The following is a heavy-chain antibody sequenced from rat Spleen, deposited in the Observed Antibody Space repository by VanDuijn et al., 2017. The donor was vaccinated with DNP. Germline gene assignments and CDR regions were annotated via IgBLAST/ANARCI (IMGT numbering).Heavy chain of an antibody. CDR1: GFSFNKYG. V-gene: IGHV5-22*01. D-gene: IGHD1-2*01. Sequence: EVQLVESGGGLVQPGKSLKLSCAASGFSFNKYGMAWVRQTPKKGLEWVAAISSEGSTTYYGDSVKGRFAISRDNAKSTLYLQMNSLRSEDTATYYCATSDSYGFAYWGQGTLVTVSS. CDR3: ATSDSYGFAY. J-gene: IGHJ3*01. CDR2: ISSEGSTT.